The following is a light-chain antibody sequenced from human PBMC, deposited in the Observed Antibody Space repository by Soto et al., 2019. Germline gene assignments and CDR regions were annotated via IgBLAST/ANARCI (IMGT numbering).Light chain of an antibody. J-gene: IGKJ1*01. CDR1: QSLVYSDGNTH. Sequence: DVVMTQSPLSLPVTLGQPASISCRSSQSLVYSDGNTHLTWFQQRPGQSPRRLIYQTSNRDSGVPERLSGSESGTDFTLKISSVEAKDVGVYYCMHDTYWPWTFGKGTKV. CDR2: QTS. CDR3: MHDTYWPWT. V-gene: IGKV2-30*01.